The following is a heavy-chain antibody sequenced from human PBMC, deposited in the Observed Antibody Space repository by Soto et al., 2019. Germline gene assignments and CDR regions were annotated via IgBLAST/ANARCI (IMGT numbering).Heavy chain of an antibody. Sequence: GESLRLSCAASGFTFDDYAMHWVRQAPGKGLEWVSGISWNSGSIGYADSVKGRFTISRDNAKNSVYLQMNNLRAEDTAVYYCAKVQISALSGEEYYFDSWGQGTLVTVSS. J-gene: IGHJ4*02. CDR1: GFTFDDYA. V-gene: IGHV3-9*01. CDR3: AKVQISALSGEEYYFDS. D-gene: IGHD7-27*01. CDR2: ISWNSGSI.